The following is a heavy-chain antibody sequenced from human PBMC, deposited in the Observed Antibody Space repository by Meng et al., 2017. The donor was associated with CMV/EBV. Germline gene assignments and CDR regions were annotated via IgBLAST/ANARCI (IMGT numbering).Heavy chain of an antibody. J-gene: IGHJ4*02. V-gene: IGHV3-48*03. Sequence: GGSLRLSCATSGFTFSSYEMNWVRQAPGKGLEWVSYISSSGGTTYYADSVKGRFTISRDNAKNSLYLQMNSLRAEDTAVYYCATQGRSARPGYWGQGTLVTVSS. CDR2: ISSSGGTT. D-gene: IGHD6-6*01. CDR3: ATQGRSARPGY. CDR1: GFTFSSYE.